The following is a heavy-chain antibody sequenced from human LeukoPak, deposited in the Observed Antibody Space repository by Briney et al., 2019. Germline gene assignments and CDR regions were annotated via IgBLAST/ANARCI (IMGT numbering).Heavy chain of an antibody. Sequence: ASVKVSCKASGYTFTGYYMHWVRQAPGQGLEWMGWINPNSGGTNYAQKFQGRVTVTRNTSISTAYMELSSLRSEDTAVYYCARETRDYGDLRFGYWGQGTLVTVSS. CDR1: GYTFTGYY. CDR3: ARETRDYGDLRFGY. V-gene: IGHV1-2*02. D-gene: IGHD4-17*01. CDR2: INPNSGGT. J-gene: IGHJ4*02.